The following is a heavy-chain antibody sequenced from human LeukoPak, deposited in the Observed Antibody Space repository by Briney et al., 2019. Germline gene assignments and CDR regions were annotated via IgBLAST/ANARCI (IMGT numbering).Heavy chain of an antibody. CDR3: ARTVTNPYYYYGMDV. J-gene: IGHJ6*02. V-gene: IGHV3-53*01. Sequence: GGSLRLSCPSSGFTVSSNYMSWVRQAPGKGRDWVSVIYSGGSTYYTDCVKGGFTISRDNSKNTLYLQMNSLRAEDTAVYYCARTVTNPYYYYGMDVWGQGTTVTVSS. CDR1: GFTVSSNY. D-gene: IGHD4-17*01. CDR2: IYSGGST.